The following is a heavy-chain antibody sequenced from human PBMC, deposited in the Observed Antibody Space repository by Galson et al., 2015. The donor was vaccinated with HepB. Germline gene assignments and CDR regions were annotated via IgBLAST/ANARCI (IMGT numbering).Heavy chain of an antibody. Sequence: SLRLSCAASGFTFDDYGMSWVRQAPGKGLEWISGINWNGGSTGYTDSVKGRFTISRDNSKNTLYLQMNSLRAEDTAVYYCARDGPTRILHAFDIRGQGTMVTVSS. V-gene: IGHV3-20*04. J-gene: IGHJ3*02. CDR3: ARDGPTRILHAFDI. CDR2: INWNGGST. D-gene: IGHD1-1*01. CDR1: GFTFDDYG.